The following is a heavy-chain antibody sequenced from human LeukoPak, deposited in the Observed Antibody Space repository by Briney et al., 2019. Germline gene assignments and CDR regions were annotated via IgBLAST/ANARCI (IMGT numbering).Heavy chain of an antibody. CDR3: VRGTGY. J-gene: IGHJ4*02. CDR2: ISSNGDNT. Sequence: GGSLRLSCSVSGFTFSTYVMHWVRQAPGKGLEYVSAISSNGDNTYYADSVKGRFTISRDNSKNTLYLQMSSLRADDTAVYYCVRGTGYWGQGTLVTISS. V-gene: IGHV3-64D*06. CDR1: GFTFSTYV.